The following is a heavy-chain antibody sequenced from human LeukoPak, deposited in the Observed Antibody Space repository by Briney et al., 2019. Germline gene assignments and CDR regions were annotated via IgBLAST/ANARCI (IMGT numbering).Heavy chain of an antibody. V-gene: IGHV3-7*01. CDR1: GFTFSSYW. CDR2: IKQDGSEK. Sequence: GGSLRLSCAASGFTFSSYWMSWVRQAPGKGLEWVANIKQDGSEKYYVDSVKGRFTISRDNAKNSLYLQMNSLRAEDTAVYYCARMLDYDFWSGYHYYFDYWGQGTLVTVAS. D-gene: IGHD3-3*01. CDR3: ARMLDYDFWSGYHYYFDY. J-gene: IGHJ4*02.